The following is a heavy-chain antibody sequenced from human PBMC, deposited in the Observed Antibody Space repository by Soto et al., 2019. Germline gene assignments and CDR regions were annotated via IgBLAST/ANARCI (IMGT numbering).Heavy chain of an antibody. J-gene: IGHJ6*02. D-gene: IGHD6-13*01. V-gene: IGHV4-59*12. CDR1: GGSISSYY. CDR3: ARGQQLGGNYGMDV. Sequence: TLSLTCTVSGGSISSYYWSWIRQPPGKGLEWIGYIYYSGSTNYNPSLKSRVTISVDTSKNQFSLKLSSVTAADTAVYYCARGQQLGGNYGMDVWGQGTTVTVSS. CDR2: IYYSGST.